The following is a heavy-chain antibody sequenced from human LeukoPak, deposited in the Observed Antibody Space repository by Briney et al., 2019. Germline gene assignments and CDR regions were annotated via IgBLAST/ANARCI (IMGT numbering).Heavy chain of an antibody. V-gene: IGHV3-23*01. Sequence: GGSLRLSCAASGFSFSSYAMSWVRQVPGKGLEWISSFSGHTGDTYYADSVKGRFTISRDNSKNTLYLQMNSLRAEDTALYYCAKDPGTYYYDSSYYTGRGQGTLVTVSS. CDR1: GFSFSSYA. CDR2: FSGHTGDT. J-gene: IGHJ4*02. CDR3: AKDPGTYYYDSSYYTG. D-gene: IGHD3-22*01.